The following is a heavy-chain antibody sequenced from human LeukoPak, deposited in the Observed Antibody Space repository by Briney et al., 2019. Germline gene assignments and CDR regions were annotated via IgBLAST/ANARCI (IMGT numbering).Heavy chain of an antibody. CDR1: GFTFSRYD. V-gene: IGHV3-13*01. J-gene: IGHJ4*02. CDR3: ATSRGYRDYAFAY. Sequence: GGSLRLSCAASGFTFSRYDMHWVREAPGKGLEWVSAIGSAGDTYYSDSVKGRFTISRENVKNSLHLQMNSLRAGDTAVYYCATSRGYRDYAFAYWGQGTLLTVSS. D-gene: IGHD4-17*01. CDR2: IGSAGDT.